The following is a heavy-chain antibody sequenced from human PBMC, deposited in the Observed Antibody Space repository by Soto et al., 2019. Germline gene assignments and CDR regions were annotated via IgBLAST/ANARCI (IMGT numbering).Heavy chain of an antibody. CDR2: IDWDDDK. V-gene: IGHV2-70*04. D-gene: IGHD1-26*01. Sequence: SGPTLVNPTQTLTLTCTFSGFSLSTSGMRVSWIRQPPGKALEWLARIDWDDDKFYSTSLKTRLTISKDTSKNQVVLTMTNMDPVDTATYYCARTTGGANWFDPWGQGTLVTVSS. J-gene: IGHJ5*02. CDR1: GFSLSTSGMR. CDR3: ARTTGGANWFDP.